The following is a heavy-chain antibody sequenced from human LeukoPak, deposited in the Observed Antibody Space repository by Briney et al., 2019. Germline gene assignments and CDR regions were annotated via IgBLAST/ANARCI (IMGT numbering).Heavy chain of an antibody. CDR2: IYTSGST. CDR3: ASLGIAVAGYYYYYYMDV. J-gene: IGHJ6*03. CDR1: GGPISSYY. D-gene: IGHD6-19*01. V-gene: IGHV4-4*09. Sequence: SETLSLTCTVSGGPISSYYWSWIRQPPGKGLEWIGYIYTSGSTNYNPSLKSRVTISVDTSKNQFSLKLSSVTAADTAVYYCASLGIAVAGYYYYYYMDVWGKGTTVTVSS.